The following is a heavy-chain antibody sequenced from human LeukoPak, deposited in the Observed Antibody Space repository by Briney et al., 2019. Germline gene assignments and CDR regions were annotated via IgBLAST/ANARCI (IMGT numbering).Heavy chain of an antibody. CDR2: ISSNGGST. Sequence: GGSLRLSCSASGFTFSSYAMHWVRQAPGKGLEYVSAISSNGGSTYYADSVKGRFTISRDNSKNTPYLQMSSLRAEDTAVYYCVKDQKAAAAGIFDYWGQGTLVTVSS. CDR1: GFTFSSYA. CDR3: VKDQKAAAAGIFDY. V-gene: IGHV3-64D*09. D-gene: IGHD6-13*01. J-gene: IGHJ4*02.